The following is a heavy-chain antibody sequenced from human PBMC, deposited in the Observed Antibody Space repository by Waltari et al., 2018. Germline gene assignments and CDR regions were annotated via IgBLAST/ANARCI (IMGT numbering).Heavy chain of an antibody. J-gene: IGHJ6*03. CDR2: IYTSGRT. V-gene: IGHV4-4*07. CDR3: ARDGIAAAGGDYYYMDV. CDR1: GGSISSYY. Sequence: QVQLQESGPGLVKPSETLSLTCTVSGGSISSYYWSWIRQPAGKGLEWIGRIYTSGRTNYNPSLKSRVTMSVDTSKNQFALKLSSVTAADTAVYYWARDGIAAAGGDYYYMDVCGKGTTVTVS. D-gene: IGHD6-13*01.